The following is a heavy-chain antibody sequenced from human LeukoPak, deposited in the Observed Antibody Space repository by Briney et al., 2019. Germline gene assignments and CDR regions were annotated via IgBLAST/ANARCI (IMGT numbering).Heavy chain of an antibody. V-gene: IGHV1-46*01. D-gene: IGHD6-13*01. CDR1: GYTFTSHY. CDR3: ARGIAATGKTFDF. CDR2: INPSTGNT. Sequence: ASVKVSCKASGYTFTSHYVHWVRQAPGQGLEWVGQINPSTGNTRYAQKCQGRLAVTRDSSTSTVYMELSSLTSDDTAVYYCARGIAATGKTFDFWGQGTLVTVSS. J-gene: IGHJ4*02.